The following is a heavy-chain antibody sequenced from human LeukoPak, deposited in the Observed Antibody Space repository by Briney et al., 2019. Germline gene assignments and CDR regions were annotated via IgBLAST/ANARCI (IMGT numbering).Heavy chain of an antibody. CDR2: IIPILGIA. J-gene: IGHJ4*02. V-gene: IGHV1-69*04. CDR3: ARLPTGYRSDWYFNAFDH. CDR1: GGTFSSYA. Sequence: ASVKVSCKASGGTFSSYAISWVRQAPGQGLEWMGRIIPILGIANYAQKFQGRVTITADKSTSTAYMELRSLRSDDTAVYYCARLPTGYRSDWYFNAFDHWGQGTLVAVSS. D-gene: IGHD6-19*01.